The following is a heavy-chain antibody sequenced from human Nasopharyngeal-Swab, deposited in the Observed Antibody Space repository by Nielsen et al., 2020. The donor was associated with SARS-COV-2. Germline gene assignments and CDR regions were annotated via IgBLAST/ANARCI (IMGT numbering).Heavy chain of an antibody. Sequence: SGPTLVKPTQTLTLTCTFSGFSLNTSGMCLTWIRQPPGKALEWLALIDWYEDKYYSTSLKTRRSISKDTSKNQLVLTMTNMDQADTATYYCSRNPPRGSGFDFWGQGILVTVSS. J-gene: IGHJ4*02. D-gene: IGHD6-19*01. CDR3: SRNPPRGSGFDF. V-gene: IGHV2-70*01. CDR2: IDWYEDK. CDR1: GFSLNTSGMC.